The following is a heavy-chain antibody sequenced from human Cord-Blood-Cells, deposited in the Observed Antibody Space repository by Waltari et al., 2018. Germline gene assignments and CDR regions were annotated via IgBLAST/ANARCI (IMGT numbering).Heavy chain of an antibody. J-gene: IGHJ6*02. CDR1: GGTFSSYA. D-gene: IGHD3-16*02. V-gene: IGHV1-69*06. CDR2: IIPIFCTA. CDR3: ARTPDPLYRYYYGMDV. Sequence: QVQLVQSGAEVKKPGSSVKVSCKASGGTFSSYAISWVRQAPGQGLEWMGGIIPIFCTANYAQKFQGRVTITADKSTSTAYMELSSLRSEDTAVYYCARTPDPLYRYYYGMDVWGQGTTVTVSS.